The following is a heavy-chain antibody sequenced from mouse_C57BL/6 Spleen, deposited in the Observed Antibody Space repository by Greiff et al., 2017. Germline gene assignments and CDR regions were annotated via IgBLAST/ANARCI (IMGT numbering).Heavy chain of an antibody. V-gene: IGHV1-50*01. CDR2: IDPSDSYT. CDR1: GYTFTSYW. Sequence: QVQLQQPGAELVKPGASVKLSCKASGYTFTSYWMQWVKQRPGQGLEWIGEIDPSDSYTNYNQKFKGKATLTVDTSSSTAYMQLSSLTSEDSAVYYCARKGGYYGSSYDDFDYWGQGTTLTVSS. J-gene: IGHJ2*01. D-gene: IGHD1-1*01. CDR3: ARKGGYYGSSYDDFDY.